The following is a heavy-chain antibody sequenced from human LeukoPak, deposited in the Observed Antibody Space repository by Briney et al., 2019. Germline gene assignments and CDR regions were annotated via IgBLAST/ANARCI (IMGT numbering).Heavy chain of an antibody. CDR2: ISGSGGST. J-gene: IGHJ4*02. CDR1: GFTFSSYA. V-gene: IGHV3-23*01. CDR3: AKARASSGTRSYFDY. D-gene: IGHD3-22*01. Sequence: QPGGSLRLSCAASGFTFSSYAMSWVRQAPGKGLEWASAISGSGGSTYYADSVKGRFTISRDNSKNTLYLQMNSLRAEDTAVYYCAKARASSGTRSYFDYWGQGTLVTVSS.